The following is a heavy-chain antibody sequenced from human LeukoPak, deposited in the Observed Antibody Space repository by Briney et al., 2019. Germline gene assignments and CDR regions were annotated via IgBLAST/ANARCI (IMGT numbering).Heavy chain of an antibody. CDR3: ARGPLRGNWFDP. J-gene: IGHJ5*02. CDR2: INHSGST. Sequence: PSETLSLTCAVYGGSFSGYYWSWVRQPPGKGLEWIGEINHSGSTNYNPSLKSRVTISVDTSKNQFSLKLSSVTAADTAVYYCARGPLRGNWFDPWGQGTLVTVSS. D-gene: IGHD3-16*02. V-gene: IGHV4-34*01. CDR1: GGSFSGYY.